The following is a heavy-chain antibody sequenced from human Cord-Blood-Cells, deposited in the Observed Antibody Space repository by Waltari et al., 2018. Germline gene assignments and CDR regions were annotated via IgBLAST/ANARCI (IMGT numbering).Heavy chain of an antibody. CDR3: ARVMGLDAFDI. Sequence: EVQLVESGGGLVQPGGYLRLSGAASGFTFRSLWMSWVRQAPGKGLEWVANIKQDGSEKYYVDSVKGRFTISRDNAKNSLYLQMNSLRAEDTAVYYCARVMGLDAFDIWGQGTMVTVSS. CDR1: GFTFRSLW. V-gene: IGHV3-7*01. CDR2: IKQDGSEK. J-gene: IGHJ3*02.